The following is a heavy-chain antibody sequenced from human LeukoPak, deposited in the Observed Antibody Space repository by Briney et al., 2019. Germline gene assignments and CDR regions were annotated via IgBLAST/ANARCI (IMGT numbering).Heavy chain of an antibody. Sequence: SGPTLVNPTQTLTLTCTFSGFSLITNEVGVGWIRQPPGKALEWLALFYYNNNKFYSPSLENRVTVSKDTSKNQVVLTLTNMDPMDTATYYCAHQEYGNGWHPFHHWGQGTLVTVSS. CDR1: GFSLITNEVG. CDR3: AHQEYGNGWHPFHH. V-gene: IGHV2-5*01. CDR2: FYYNNNK. D-gene: IGHD6-19*01. J-gene: IGHJ1*01.